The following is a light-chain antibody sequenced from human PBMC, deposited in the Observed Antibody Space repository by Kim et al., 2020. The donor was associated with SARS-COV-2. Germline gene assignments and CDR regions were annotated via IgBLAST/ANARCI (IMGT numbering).Light chain of an antibody. Sequence: GDRVTITCRASQSINTWLAWYQQKPGKAPKVLIYDASSLETGVPSRFSGSGSGTEFTLIITSLQPDDFATYFCQQYNNYPLTFGGGTKVDIK. CDR3: QQYNNYPLT. CDR2: DAS. CDR1: QSINTW. J-gene: IGKJ4*01. V-gene: IGKV1-5*01.